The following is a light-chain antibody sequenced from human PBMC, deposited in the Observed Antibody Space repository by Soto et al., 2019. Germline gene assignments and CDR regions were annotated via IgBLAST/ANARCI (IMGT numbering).Light chain of an antibody. CDR1: QNVNSN. V-gene: IGKV3-15*01. CDR3: QHLNNWPSYT. CDR2: GAS. Sequence: EIVMTQSPATLSVSPGERATLSCRASQNVNSNLAWYQQKPGQAPRLLIYGASTRDTGVPARFSGSGPGTEFTLTISSLQPEDFAIYYCQHLNNWPSYTFGQGTKVDIK. J-gene: IGKJ2*01.